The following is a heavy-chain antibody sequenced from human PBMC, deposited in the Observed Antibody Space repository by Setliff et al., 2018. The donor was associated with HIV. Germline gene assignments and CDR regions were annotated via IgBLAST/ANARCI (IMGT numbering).Heavy chain of an antibody. J-gene: IGHJ3*02. V-gene: IGHV5-51*01. CDR1: GYTFTSYW. D-gene: IGHD2-15*01. Sequence: PGESLKISCKGSGYTFTSYWIGWVRQMPGKGLEWMGIIYPGDSDTRYSPSFQGQVTISADKSISTAYLQWSSLKASDTAMYYCARPRCSGGSCSTLDAFDIWGQGTMVTVSS. CDR3: ARPRCSGGSCSTLDAFDI. CDR2: IYPGDSDT.